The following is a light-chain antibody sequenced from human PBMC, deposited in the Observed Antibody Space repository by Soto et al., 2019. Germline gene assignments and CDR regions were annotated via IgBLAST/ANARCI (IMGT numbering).Light chain of an antibody. J-gene: IGKJ3*01. CDR3: QQYNSYAFT. CDR2: DAA. CDR1: QTISNW. V-gene: IGKV1-5*01. Sequence: DIQMTQSPSTLSASVGDRVTITCRASQTISNWLAWYQQKPGKAPKLLIYDAAKLESGVPSRFSGSVSGTEFTLTISSLQPDDFGTYYGQQYNSYAFTFGPGTKVDIK.